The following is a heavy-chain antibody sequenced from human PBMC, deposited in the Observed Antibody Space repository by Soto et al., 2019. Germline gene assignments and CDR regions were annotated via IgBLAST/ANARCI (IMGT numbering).Heavy chain of an antibody. CDR3: ARPDSSGYYVQH. Sequence: PSETLSLTCAVYGGSFRVYYWGWIRQPPGKGLEWIGEINHSGSTNYNPSLKSRVTISVDTSKNQFSLKLSSVTAADTAVYYCARPDSSGYYVQHWGQGTLVTVSS. D-gene: IGHD3-22*01. CDR1: GGSFRVYY. J-gene: IGHJ1*01. V-gene: IGHV4-34*01. CDR2: INHSGST.